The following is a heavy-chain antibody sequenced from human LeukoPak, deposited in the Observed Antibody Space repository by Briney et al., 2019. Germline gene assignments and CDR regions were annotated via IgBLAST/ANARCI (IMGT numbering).Heavy chain of an antibody. CDR1: GGSISSGDDY. J-gene: IGHJ5*02. V-gene: IGHV4-30-4*01. CDR3: ARVRGYGSVSYYFDP. Sequence: SETLSLTCTVSGGSISSGDDYWSWIRQPPGKGLEWVGYIYYSGSTNYNPSLKSRVTISVDTSKDQFSLKLSSVTAADTAVYYCARVRGYGSVSYYFDPWGQGTLVTVSS. D-gene: IGHD3-10*01. CDR2: IYYSGST.